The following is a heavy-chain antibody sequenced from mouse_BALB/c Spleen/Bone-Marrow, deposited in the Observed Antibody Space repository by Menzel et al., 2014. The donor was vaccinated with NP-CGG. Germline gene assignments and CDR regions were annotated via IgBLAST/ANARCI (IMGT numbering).Heavy chain of an antibody. J-gene: IGHJ3*01. V-gene: IGHV5-12-2*01. CDR3: ARGNGFAY. CDR2: ISNGGGST. CDR1: GFTFSSYT. Sequence: EVKLVESGGGLVQPGGSLKLSCAASGFTFSSYTMSWVRQTPEKRLDWVAYISNGGGSTYYPDTVKGRFTISRDNAKNTLYLQMSSLKSEDTAMYYCARGNGFAYWGQGTLVTASA.